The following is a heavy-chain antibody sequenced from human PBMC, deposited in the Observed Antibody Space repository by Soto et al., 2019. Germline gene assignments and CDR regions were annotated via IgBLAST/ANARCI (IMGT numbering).Heavy chain of an antibody. Sequence: GWSXRLSCSASVFTFIIYAIVGVRQAPGKGLEWVSAISGSGGSTYYADSVKGRFTISRDNSKNTLYLQMNSLRAEDTAVYYCAKVEGKYNWLDTWGQGTLVTVSS. D-gene: IGHD6-13*01. CDR3: AKVEGKYNWLDT. J-gene: IGHJ5*02. CDR1: VFTFIIYA. CDR2: ISGSGGST. V-gene: IGHV3-23*01.